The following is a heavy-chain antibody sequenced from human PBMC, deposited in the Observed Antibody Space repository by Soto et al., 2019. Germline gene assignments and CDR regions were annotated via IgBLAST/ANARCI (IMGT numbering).Heavy chain of an antibody. CDR2: INAGNGNT. Sequence: ASVKVSCKASGYTFTSYAMHWVRQAPGQRLEWMGWINAGNGNTKYSQKFQGRVTITRDTSASTAYMELSSLRSEDTAVYYCAGSIAVAGTFNYYYGMDVWGQGTTVTVSS. CDR3: AGSIAVAGTFNYYYGMDV. CDR1: GYTFTSYA. D-gene: IGHD6-19*01. V-gene: IGHV1-3*01. J-gene: IGHJ6*02.